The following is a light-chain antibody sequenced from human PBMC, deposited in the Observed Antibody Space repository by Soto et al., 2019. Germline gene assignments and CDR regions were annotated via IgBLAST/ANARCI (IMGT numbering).Light chain of an antibody. CDR1: QSVNSNF. CDR2: GAS. J-gene: IGKJ1*01. CDR3: QQRRNWPRT. V-gene: IGKV3D-20*02. Sequence: EIVLTQSPGTLSLSPGERATLSCRASQSVNSNFLAWYQQKPGQAPRLLIYGASSRATGIPDRFSGSGSGTDFTLTISRLEPEDSAIYYCQQRRNWPRTFGQGTKVDIK.